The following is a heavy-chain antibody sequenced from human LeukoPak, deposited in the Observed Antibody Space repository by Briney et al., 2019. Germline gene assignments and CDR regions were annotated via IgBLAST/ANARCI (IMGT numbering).Heavy chain of an antibody. D-gene: IGHD2-15*01. CDR1: GGTFSSYA. V-gene: IGHV1-69*05. J-gene: IGHJ4*02. CDR2: IIPIFGTA. Sequence: SVKVSCKASGGTFSSYAISWVRQAPGQGLEWMGGIIPIFGTANYAQEFQGRVTITTDESTSTAYMELSSLRSEDTAVYYCARVGLGYCSGGSCPDYWGQGALVTVSA. CDR3: ARVGLGYCSGGSCPDY.